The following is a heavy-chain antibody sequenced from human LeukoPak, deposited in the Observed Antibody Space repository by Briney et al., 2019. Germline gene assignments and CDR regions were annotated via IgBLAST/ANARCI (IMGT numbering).Heavy chain of an antibody. CDR2: IYYSGTT. Sequence: SETLSPTCTVSGGSISTSSYYWGWVRQSPGKGLEWIGNIYYSGTTYCNPSLKSRVTISEDTSRNRFSLMLSSVTAADTAIYYCARQVSDYYYHYMDVWGEGTTVIVSS. V-gene: IGHV4-39*01. CDR1: GGSISTSSYY. CDR3: ARQVSDYYYHYMDV. J-gene: IGHJ6*03.